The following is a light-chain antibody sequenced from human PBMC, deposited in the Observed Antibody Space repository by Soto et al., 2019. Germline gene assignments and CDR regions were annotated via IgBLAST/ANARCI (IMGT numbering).Light chain of an antibody. Sequence: DIQMTQSPSSLSASVGDRFTITCRASQSIRSYLNWYQQKPGKAPLLMIYAASNLQSGVPSRFSGSGSGTDFTLTINSLQPEDFATYYCHQTSNIPFTFGGGTKVDIK. V-gene: IGKV1-39*01. CDR1: QSIRSY. CDR3: HQTSNIPFT. J-gene: IGKJ4*01. CDR2: AAS.